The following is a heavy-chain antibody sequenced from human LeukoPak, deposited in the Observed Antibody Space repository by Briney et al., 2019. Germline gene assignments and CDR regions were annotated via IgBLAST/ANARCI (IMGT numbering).Heavy chain of an antibody. CDR1: GFSLSRNG. D-gene: IGHD3-22*01. J-gene: IGHJ4*02. Sequence: GGSLRLSCATSGFSLSRNGMHWVRQAPGQGLEWVTFIRYDGSDKYYADSVRGRFTISRDDSKNTLYLQMNSLRTDDTAVYYCAKVPYYDSSDSSDYWGQGTLVTVSS. CDR2: IRYDGSDK. V-gene: IGHV3-30*02. CDR3: AKVPYYDSSDSSDY.